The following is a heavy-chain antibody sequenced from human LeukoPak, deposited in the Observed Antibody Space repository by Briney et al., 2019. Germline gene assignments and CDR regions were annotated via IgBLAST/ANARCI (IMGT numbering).Heavy chain of an antibody. Sequence: SETLSLTCDVSGGSINSGHWWTWVRQPPGKALEWIGEIYHSGSTDYNPSLKGRVTISVDTSKNQFSLKLSSVTAADTAVYYCARLRDWYFDYWGQGTLVTVSS. CDR2: IYHSGST. D-gene: IGHD2-21*01. CDR1: GGSINSGHW. J-gene: IGHJ4*02. V-gene: IGHV4-4*02. CDR3: ARLRDWYFDY.